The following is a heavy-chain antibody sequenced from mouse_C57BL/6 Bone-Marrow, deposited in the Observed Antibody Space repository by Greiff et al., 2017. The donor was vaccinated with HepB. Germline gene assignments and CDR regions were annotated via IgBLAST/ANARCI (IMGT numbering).Heavy chain of an antibody. J-gene: IGHJ4*01. CDR3: ASDGYTYYYAMDY. Sequence: VQLQQPGAELVRPGTSVKLSCKASGYTFTSYWMHWVKQRPGQGLEWIGVIDPSDSYTNYNQKFKGKATLTVDTSSSTAYMQLSSLTSEDSAVYYCASDGYTYYYAMDYWGQGTSVTVSS. CDR2: IDPSDSYT. V-gene: IGHV1-59*01. D-gene: IGHD2-3*01. CDR1: GYTFTSYW.